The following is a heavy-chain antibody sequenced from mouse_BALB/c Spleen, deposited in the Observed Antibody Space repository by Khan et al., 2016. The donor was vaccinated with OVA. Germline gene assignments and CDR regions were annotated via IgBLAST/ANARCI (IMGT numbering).Heavy chain of an antibody. D-gene: IGHD1-2*01. CDR3: ARTARKEY. Sequence: EVQLQESGPGLAKPSQSLSLTCTVTGYSITSGYGWNWIRQFPGNKLEWMGYISYSGSTNYNPSFKSRISFTRDTSKNQFFLQLNSVTTEDTATYYCARTARKEYWGQGTTLTVSS. V-gene: IGHV3-2*02. J-gene: IGHJ2*01. CDR2: ISYSGST. CDR1: GYSITSGYG.